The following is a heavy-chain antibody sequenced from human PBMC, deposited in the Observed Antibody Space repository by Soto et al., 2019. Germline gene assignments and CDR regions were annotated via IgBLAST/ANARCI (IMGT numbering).Heavy chain of an antibody. D-gene: IGHD6-19*01. Sequence: GWSLRLSCASSGFTFSSYWMSWFRQAPGKGLEWVANIKQDGSEKYYVDSVKGRFTISRDNSKNTLYLQMNSLRAEDTAVYYCAKVLGSGWQHYFDYWGQGTLVTVSS. V-gene: IGHV3-7*03. CDR1: GFTFSSYW. CDR3: AKVLGSGWQHYFDY. CDR2: IKQDGSEK. J-gene: IGHJ4*02.